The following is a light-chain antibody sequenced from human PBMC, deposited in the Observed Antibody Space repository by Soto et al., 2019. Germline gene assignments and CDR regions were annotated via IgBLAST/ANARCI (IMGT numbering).Light chain of an antibody. V-gene: IGKV3-11*01. CDR1: QSVTTF. CDR2: DAS. J-gene: IGKJ4*01. Sequence: EIVLTQSPVTLSLSPGERATLSCRASQSVTTFLAWYQQKPGQAPRLLIYDASKRATGIPARFSGSGSGTDFTLTISSLEPEDFAVYYGQHRTNWPLTFGGGTKVEIK. CDR3: QHRTNWPLT.